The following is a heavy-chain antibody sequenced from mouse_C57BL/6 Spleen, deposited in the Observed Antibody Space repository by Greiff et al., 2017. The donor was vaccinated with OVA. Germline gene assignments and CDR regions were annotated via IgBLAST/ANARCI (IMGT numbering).Heavy chain of an antibody. CDR2: IWSGGST. J-gene: IGHJ1*03. CDR3: ARKGDYYGSSYDWYFDV. D-gene: IGHD1-1*01. V-gene: IGHV2-2*01. CDR1: GFSLTSYG. Sequence: QVQLQQSGPGLVQPSQSLSITCTVSGFSLTSYGVHWVRQSPGKGLEWLGVIWSGGSTDYNAAFISRLSISKDNSKSQVFFKMNSLQADDTAIYYCARKGDYYGSSYDWYFDVWGTGTTVTVSS.